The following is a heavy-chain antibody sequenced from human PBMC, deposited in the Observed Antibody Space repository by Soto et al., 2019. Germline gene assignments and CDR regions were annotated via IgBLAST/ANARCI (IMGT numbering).Heavy chain of an antibody. CDR3: ARDIVVVVAATGGYNWFDP. V-gene: IGHV3-7*01. J-gene: IGHJ5*02. CDR1: GFTFSSYW. D-gene: IGHD2-15*01. CDR2: IKQDGSEK. Sequence: GGSLRLSCAASGFTFSSYWMSWVRQAPGKGLEWVANIKQDGSEKYYVDSVKGRFTISRDNAKNSLYLQMNSLRAEDTAVYYCARDIVVVVAATGGYNWFDPWGQGTLVTVSS.